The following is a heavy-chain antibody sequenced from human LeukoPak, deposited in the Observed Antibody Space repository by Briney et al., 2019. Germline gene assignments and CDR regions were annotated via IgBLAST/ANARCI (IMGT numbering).Heavy chain of an antibody. CDR3: AREAMYSSSPFSDYYYYSGMDV. CDR1: GYTFTSYG. D-gene: IGHD6-13*01. V-gene: IGHV1-69*13. CDR2: IIPIFGTA. Sequence: SVKVSCKASGYTFTSYGISWVRQAPGQGLEWMGGIIPIFGTANYAQKFQGRVTITADESTSTAYTELSSLRSEDTAVYYCAREAMYSSSPFSDYYYYSGMDVWGQATMVTVSS. J-gene: IGHJ6*02.